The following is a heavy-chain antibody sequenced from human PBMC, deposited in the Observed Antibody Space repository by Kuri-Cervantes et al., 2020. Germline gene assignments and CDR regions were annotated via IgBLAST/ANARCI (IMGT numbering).Heavy chain of an antibody. CDR2: IWYDGSNK. CDR3: ARTLGGYCSSTSCYLNDAFDI. J-gene: IGHJ3*02. CDR1: GFIFSDYG. Sequence: GESLKISCAASGFIFSDYGMHWVRQAPGKGLEWVAVIWYDGSNKYYADSVKGRFTISRDNSKNTLYLQMNSLRAEDTAVYYCARTLGGYCSSTSCYLNDAFDIWGQGTMVTVSS. V-gene: IGHV3-33*08. D-gene: IGHD2-2*03.